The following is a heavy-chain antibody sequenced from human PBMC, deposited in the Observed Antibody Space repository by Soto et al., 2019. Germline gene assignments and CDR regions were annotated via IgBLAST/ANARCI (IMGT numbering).Heavy chain of an antibody. J-gene: IGHJ6*03. D-gene: IGHD3-10*01. CDR3: AREEEMVRGVRGPMDV. Sequence: QVQLVQSGAEVKKPGSSVKVSCKASGGTFSSYTISWVRQAPGQGLEWMGRIIPILGIANYAQKFQGRVTITADKSTSTAYMELSSLRSEDTAVYYCAREEEMVRGVRGPMDVWGKGTTVTVSS. V-gene: IGHV1-69*08. CDR1: GGTFSSYT. CDR2: IIPILGIA.